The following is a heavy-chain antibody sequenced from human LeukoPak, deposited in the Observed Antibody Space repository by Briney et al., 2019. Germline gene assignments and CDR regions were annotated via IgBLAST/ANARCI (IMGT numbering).Heavy chain of an antibody. CDR2: ISGCCNTT. D-gene: IGHD2-2*01. J-gene: IGHJ4*02. CDR1: GFTFSSYA. CDR3: AKVGARGCSSSTCFIY. V-gene: IGHV3-23*01. Sequence: PWGSLTLSCAASGFTFSSYALNWVRQAPAKGLGLVSAISGCCNTTSYYNSVIGRFTITRDISKTTLYLQMNILRPEDTAVYYYAKVGARGCSSSTCFIYWGQGTLVTVSS.